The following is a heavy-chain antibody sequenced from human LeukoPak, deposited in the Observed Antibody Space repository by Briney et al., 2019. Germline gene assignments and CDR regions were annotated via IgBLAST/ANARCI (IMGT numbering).Heavy chain of an antibody. V-gene: IGHV3-30*03. CDR2: ISSDGRDK. D-gene: IGHD5/OR15-5a*01. Sequence: GRSLRLSCAASGFTFSGYAIHWVRQAPGKGLEWVAVISSDGRDKHHADSVKGRSTISRDNSKNTLYLQTNSLRAEDTAVYYCARDLRRFAAYYFDYWGQGTLVTVSS. CDR3: ARDLRRFAAYYFDY. J-gene: IGHJ4*02. CDR1: GFTFSGYA.